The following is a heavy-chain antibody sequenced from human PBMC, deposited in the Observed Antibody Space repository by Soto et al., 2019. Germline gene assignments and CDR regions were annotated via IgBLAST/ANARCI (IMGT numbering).Heavy chain of an antibody. D-gene: IGHD6-13*01. CDR3: AHSPAGYGPFDY. Sequence: PWQTLSLPCAISGDSVSSNSAAWNWIRQSPSRGLEWLGRTYYRSKWYNDYAVSVKSRITINPDTSKNQVVLTMTNMDPVDTATYYCAHSPAGYGPFDYWGQGTLVTVSS. CDR1: GDSVSSNSAA. J-gene: IGHJ4*02. CDR2: TYYRSKWYN. V-gene: IGHV6-1*01.